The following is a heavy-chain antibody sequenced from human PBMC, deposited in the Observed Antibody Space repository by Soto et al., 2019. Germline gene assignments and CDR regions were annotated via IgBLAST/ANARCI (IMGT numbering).Heavy chain of an antibody. CDR1: AQSFSGYY. Sequence: ETLSLTCALYAQSFSGYYCILPRPAPGKGLEWMGEINHSGSINYNPSLKSRVTISVDRSKNQFSLKVSSVSAADTAIYYCARGIPAYYYLDVWGAGNSVIVSS. J-gene: IGHJ6*03. CDR3: ARGIPAYYYLDV. V-gene: IGHV4-34*01. CDR2: INHSGSI.